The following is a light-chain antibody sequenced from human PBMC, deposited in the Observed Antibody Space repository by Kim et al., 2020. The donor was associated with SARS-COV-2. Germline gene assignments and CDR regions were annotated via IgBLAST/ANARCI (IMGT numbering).Light chain of an antibody. CDR3: QQYSSHSDFT. CDR1: QNVDHW. J-gene: IGKJ2*01. V-gene: IGKV1-5*03. Sequence: LSASVGDIVTITCRASQNVDHWLAWYQQKAGKAPTLLIYRASALETGVPSRFSGSGSGTKFTLTISSLQPDDFATYFCQQYSSHSDFTFGQGTKLEI. CDR2: RAS.